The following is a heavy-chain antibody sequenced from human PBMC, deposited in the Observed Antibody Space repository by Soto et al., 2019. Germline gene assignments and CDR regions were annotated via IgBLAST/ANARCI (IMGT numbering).Heavy chain of an antibody. D-gene: IGHD1-1*01. Sequence: PSETMPLTCTVSGGSISSGPYSWGWISQPPGKGLEWIGTFYYSGSTHYNPSLESRVTISVDTSKNQFSLKLSSVTAADTAVYYCASLWNGYFDYWGQGTLVTVSS. CDR3: ASLWNGYFDY. J-gene: IGHJ4*02. CDR1: GGSISSGPYS. V-gene: IGHV4-39*01. CDR2: FYYSGST.